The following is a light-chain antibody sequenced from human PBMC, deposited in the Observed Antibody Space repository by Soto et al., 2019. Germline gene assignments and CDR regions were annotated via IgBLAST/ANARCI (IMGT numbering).Light chain of an antibody. J-gene: IGKJ1*01. CDR1: QSVSSN. V-gene: IGKV3-15*01. Sequence: IVMPQSPATLSVSPGKRVILSCWASQSVSSNLAWYQQKPGQAPRLLIYGASARATGIPARFSGSGSGTDFTFTISSLQSEDFAVYYCQQYNNWPLTFGQGTKVDIK. CDR3: QQYNNWPLT. CDR2: GAS.